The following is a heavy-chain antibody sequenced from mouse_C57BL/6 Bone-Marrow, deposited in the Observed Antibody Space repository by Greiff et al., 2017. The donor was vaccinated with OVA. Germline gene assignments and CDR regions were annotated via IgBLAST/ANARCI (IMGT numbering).Heavy chain of an antibody. V-gene: IGHV1-63*01. D-gene: IGHD1-1*01. Sequence: QVQLKESGAELVRPGTSVKMSCKASGYTFTNYWIGWAKQRPGHGLEWIGDIYPGGGYTNYNEKFKGKATLTADKSSSTAYMQFSSLTSEDSAIYYCARWAVVARNYFDYWGQGTTLTVSS. CDR3: ARWAVVARNYFDY. CDR1: GYTFTNYW. J-gene: IGHJ2*01. CDR2: IYPGGGYT.